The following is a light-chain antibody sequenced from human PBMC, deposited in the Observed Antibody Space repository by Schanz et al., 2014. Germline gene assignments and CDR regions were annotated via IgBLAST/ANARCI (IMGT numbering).Light chain of an antibody. Sequence: QSALTQPPSASGSPGQSVTISCTGTSSDVGDYNYVSWYQHHPGKAPKLMIYDVSNRPSGVSDRFSGSKSGNTASLTISGLQAEDEADYYCSSYTGSSTQVFGGGTKLTVL. V-gene: IGLV2-14*03. CDR3: SSYTGSSTQV. J-gene: IGLJ3*02. CDR1: SSDVGDYNY. CDR2: DVS.